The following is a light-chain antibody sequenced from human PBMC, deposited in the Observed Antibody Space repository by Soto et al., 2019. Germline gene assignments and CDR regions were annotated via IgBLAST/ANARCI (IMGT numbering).Light chain of an antibody. Sequence: QSALTQPASLSGSPGQSITISCTGTSSDIGAYDYVSWFQQHPGKAPKLMISEVNNRPSGVSNRFSGSKSGTSASLAITGLQAEDEADYYCQAYDYSLTAFVFGGGTKVTVL. CDR2: EVN. V-gene: IGLV2-14*01. CDR3: QAYDYSLTAFV. CDR1: SSDIGAYDY. J-gene: IGLJ3*02.